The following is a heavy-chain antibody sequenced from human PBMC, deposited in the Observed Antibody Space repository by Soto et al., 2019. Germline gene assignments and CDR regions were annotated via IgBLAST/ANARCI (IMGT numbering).Heavy chain of an antibody. CDR2: ISYDGGLQ. CDR1: GFTFTSYC. CDR3: LSDRGYGHASVPYS. V-gene: IGHV3-30*03. D-gene: IGHD5-18*01. J-gene: IGHJ4*02. Sequence: QAHLVESGGGVVQPGRSLRLSCAASGFTFTSYCMHWVRQAPGTRLEWVAVISYDGGLQHYADSVKGRFTISRDNSKNMVLLQMNSLCAEDTGVYYCLSDRGYGHASVPYSWGQGTLVSVSS.